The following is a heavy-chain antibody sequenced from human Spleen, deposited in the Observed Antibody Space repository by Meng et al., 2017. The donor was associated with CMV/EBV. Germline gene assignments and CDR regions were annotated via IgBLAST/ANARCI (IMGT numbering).Heavy chain of an antibody. CDR2: IYYSGST. CDR3: ARSDLAAAGYNWFDP. J-gene: IGHJ5*02. D-gene: IGHD6-13*01. V-gene: IGHV4-30-4*08. CDR1: GGSISSGDYY. Sequence: VQLQESGPGLVKPSQTLSLTCTVSGGSISSGDYYWSWIRQPPGKGLEWIGYIYYSGSTYYNPFLKSRVTISVDTSKNQFSLKLSSVTAADTAVYYCARSDLAAAGYNWFDPWGQGTLVTVSS.